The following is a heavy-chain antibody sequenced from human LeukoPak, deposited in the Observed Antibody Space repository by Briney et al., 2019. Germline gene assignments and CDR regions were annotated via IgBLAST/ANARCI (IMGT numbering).Heavy chain of an antibody. J-gene: IGHJ4*02. Sequence: PGESLEISCKGLGYSFSSYWNAWVRQRPGKGLEWMGIIYPGGSETRYDPSFQGQVTISADMSTSTAYLQWSSLRASDTAMYYCARASRDGYNQNFDHWGQGTLVTVSS. V-gene: IGHV5-51*01. D-gene: IGHD5-24*01. CDR3: ARASRDGYNQNFDH. CDR2: IYPGGSET. CDR1: GYSFSSYW.